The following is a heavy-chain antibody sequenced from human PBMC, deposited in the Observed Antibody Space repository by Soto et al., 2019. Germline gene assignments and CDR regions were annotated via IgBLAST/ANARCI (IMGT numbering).Heavy chain of an antibody. J-gene: IGHJ4*02. D-gene: IGHD2-2*01. CDR3: ARGVYCGSNSCLRNIGEY. Sequence: QVQLVESGGGVVQPGRSLRLSCAASGFTFSNYGMHWVRQAPGRGLEWVAIMSNDGKNKSYADSVKGRFTISRDKSKNTLYLQMDSLKAEATDVYACARGVYCGSNSCLRNIGEYLGEGTLVTVSS. CDR1: GFTFSNYG. CDR2: MSNDGKNK. V-gene: IGHV3-30*03.